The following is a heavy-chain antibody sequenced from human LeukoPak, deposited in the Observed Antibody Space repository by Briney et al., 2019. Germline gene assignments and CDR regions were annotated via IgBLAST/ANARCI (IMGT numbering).Heavy chain of an antibody. CDR2: IYSGGST. V-gene: IGHV3-53*01. D-gene: IGHD2-15*01. CDR1: GFTVSSNY. J-gene: IGHJ4*02. CDR3: ASCSTVRHYYFDY. Sequence: GGSLRLSCAASGFTVSSNYMSWVRQAPGKGLEWVSVIYSGGSTYYADSVKGRFTISRDNSKNTLYLQMNTLRAEDTAVYYCASCSTVRHYYFDYCPQGPLATVSS.